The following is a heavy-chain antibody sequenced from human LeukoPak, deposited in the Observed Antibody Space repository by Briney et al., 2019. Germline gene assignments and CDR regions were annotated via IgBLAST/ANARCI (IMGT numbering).Heavy chain of an antibody. Sequence: GGSLRLSCAASGFTFDDYVMHWVRQAPGKGLEWGAGISWNSGSIGYADSVKGRFTISRDNAKNSLYLQMNGLRAEDTALYYCAKDTRSGFHYSTYYYMDVWGKGTTVTVSS. J-gene: IGHJ6*03. V-gene: IGHV3-9*01. D-gene: IGHD2-21*01. CDR2: ISWNSGSI. CDR1: GFTFDDYV. CDR3: AKDTRSGFHYSTYYYMDV.